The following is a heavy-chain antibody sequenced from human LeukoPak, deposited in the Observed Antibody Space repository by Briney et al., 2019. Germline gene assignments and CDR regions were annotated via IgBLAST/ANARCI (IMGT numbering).Heavy chain of an antibody. CDR2: IYGGGST. J-gene: IGHJ4*02. V-gene: IGHV3-53*01. CDR3: VRLQDY. CDR1: GCTVSSMY. Sequence: SGGSPRLSCAASGCTVSSMYMSWVRQAPGKRLEWVSVIYGGGSTFYADSVKGRFTISRDNSKNTPYLQMNSLRAEDTAVYYCVRLQDYWGQGTLVTVSS.